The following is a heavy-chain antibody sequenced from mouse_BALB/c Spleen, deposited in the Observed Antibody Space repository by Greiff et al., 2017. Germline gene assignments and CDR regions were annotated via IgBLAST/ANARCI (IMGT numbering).Heavy chain of an antibody. CDR1: GDSITSGY. Sequence: EVKVEESGPSLVKPSQTLSLTCSVTGDSITSGYWNWIRKFPGNKLEYMGYISYSGSTYYNPSLKSRISITRDTSKNQYYLQLNSVTTEDTATYYCARYQITTVVATPAWFAYWGQGTLVTVSA. CDR2: ISYSGST. V-gene: IGHV3-8*02. CDR3: ARYQITTVVATPAWFAY. D-gene: IGHD1-1*01. J-gene: IGHJ3*01.